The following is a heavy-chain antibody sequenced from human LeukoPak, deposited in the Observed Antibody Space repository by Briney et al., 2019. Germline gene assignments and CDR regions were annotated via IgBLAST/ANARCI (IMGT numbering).Heavy chain of an antibody. CDR2: INPNSGGT. Sequence: LAASVKVSCKASGDTFTGYYMHWVRQAPGQGLEWMGWINPNSGGTNYAQRFQGRVTMNRDTSISTAYMELSRLRSDDTAVYYCARDHDYVWGSYRYLFDYWGQGTLVTVSS. D-gene: IGHD3-16*02. J-gene: IGHJ4*02. V-gene: IGHV1-2*03. CDR3: ARDHDYVWGSYRYLFDY. CDR1: GDTFTGYY.